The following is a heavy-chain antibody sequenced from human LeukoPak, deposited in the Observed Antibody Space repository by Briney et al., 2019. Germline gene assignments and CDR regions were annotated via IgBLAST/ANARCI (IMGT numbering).Heavy chain of an antibody. J-gene: IGHJ3*02. V-gene: IGHV4-4*07. CDR3: ARVYGAGYDFRGAFDI. D-gene: IGHD5-12*01. CDR1: GGSISSYY. CDR2: IYTSGST. Sequence: SETLSLTCTVSGGSISSYYWSWIRQPAGKGLEWVGRIYTSGSTNYNPSLKSRVTMSVDTSKNQFSLKLSSVTAADTAVYYCARVYGAGYDFRGAFDIWGQGTMVTVSS.